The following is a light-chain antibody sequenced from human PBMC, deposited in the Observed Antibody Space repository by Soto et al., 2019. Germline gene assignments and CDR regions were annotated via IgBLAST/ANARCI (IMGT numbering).Light chain of an antibody. J-gene: IGLJ1*01. V-gene: IGLV2-14*01. CDR3: SSFTGGSTVV. CDR1: IRDVGAYNY. Sequence: QSVLTHPASVSGSPGQSITISCAGTIRDVGAYNYVSWYQQYPGKAPRLMIYEVSSRPSGTSDRFSGSKSGNTASLTISGLQAEDEADYFCSSFTGGSTVVFGSGTKVTVL. CDR2: EVS.